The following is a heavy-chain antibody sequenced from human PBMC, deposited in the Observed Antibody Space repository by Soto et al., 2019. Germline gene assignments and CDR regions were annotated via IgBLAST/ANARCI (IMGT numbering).Heavy chain of an antibody. V-gene: IGHV3-11*04. CDR1: GFTFSDYY. CDR2: ISSSSTI. Sequence: PGGSLRLSCAASGFTFSDYYMNWVRQAPGKGLEWVSSISSSSTIYYADSVKGRFTISRDNAKNSLYLQMNSLRAEDTAVYYCARDRARITIFGVVIIPARDWFDPCGQGTLVTVYS. CDR3: ARDRARITIFGVVIIPARDWFDP. D-gene: IGHD3-3*01. J-gene: IGHJ5*02.